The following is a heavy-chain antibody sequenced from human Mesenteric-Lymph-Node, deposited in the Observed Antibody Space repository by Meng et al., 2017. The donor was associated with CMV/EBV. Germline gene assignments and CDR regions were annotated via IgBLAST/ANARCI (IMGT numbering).Heavy chain of an antibody. J-gene: IGHJ4*02. CDR3: AKSRATTRPPYFDY. V-gene: IGHV3-23*01. D-gene: IGHD6-6*01. Sequence: GESLKISCAASGFTFSRYWMSWVRQAPGKGLEWVSAISNSGATTYYADSVKGRFTISRDNSKNTLYLQMNSLRAEDTAVYYCAKSRATTRPPYFDYWGQGTLVTVSS. CDR1: GFTFSRYW. CDR2: ISNSGATT.